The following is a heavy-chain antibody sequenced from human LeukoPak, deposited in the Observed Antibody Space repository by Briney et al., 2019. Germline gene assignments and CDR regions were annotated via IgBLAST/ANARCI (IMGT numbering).Heavy chain of an antibody. V-gene: IGHV4-31*03. D-gene: IGHD6-13*01. CDR1: GGSISSGGYY. Sequence: PSETLSLTCTVSGGSISSGGYYWCWIRQPPGKGLEGIGYIYYSGSTYYNPSLKSRVTISGDTSKNHFSLKLSSVTAADTAGYYCARAQRTMQQLANNWFDPGGQGTLVTVPT. CDR2: IYYSGST. CDR3: ARAQRTMQQLANNWFDP. J-gene: IGHJ5*02.